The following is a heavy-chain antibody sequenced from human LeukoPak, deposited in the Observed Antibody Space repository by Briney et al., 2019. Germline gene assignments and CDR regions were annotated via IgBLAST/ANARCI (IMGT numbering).Heavy chain of an antibody. V-gene: IGHV3-13*01. J-gene: IGHJ4*02. CDR1: GFTFSSYD. Sequence: GGSLRLSCAASGFTFSSYDMHWVRQATGKGLEWVSAIGTAGDTYYPGSVKGRFTISRENAKNSLYLQMNSLRAGDTAVYYCAKGRAVRGVIILGDYWGQGTLVTVSS. CDR2: IGTAGDT. D-gene: IGHD3-10*01. CDR3: AKGRAVRGVIILGDY.